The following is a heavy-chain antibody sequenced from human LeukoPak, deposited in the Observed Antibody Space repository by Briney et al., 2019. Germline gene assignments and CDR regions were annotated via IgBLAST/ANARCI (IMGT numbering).Heavy chain of an antibody. CDR3: ARGSGYGKGHED. CDR1: GFTFSSYS. J-gene: IGHJ4*02. CDR2: ISSSSSYI. D-gene: IGHD5-12*01. Sequence: GGSLRLSCAASGFTFSSYSMNWVRQAPGKGLEWVSSISSSSSYIYYADSVKGRFTISRDNAKNSLYLQMNSLRAENTAVYYCARGSGYGKGHEDWGQGTLVTVSS. V-gene: IGHV3-21*01.